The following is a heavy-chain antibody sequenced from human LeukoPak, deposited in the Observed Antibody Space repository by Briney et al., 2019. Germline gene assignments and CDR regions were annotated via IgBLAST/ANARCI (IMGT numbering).Heavy chain of an antibody. D-gene: IGHD3-9*01. CDR2: IIPIFGTA. Sequence: VASVKVSCKASGGTFSSYAISWVRQAPGQGLEWMGGIIPIFGTANYAQKFQGRVTITADESTSTAYMELSSLRSEDTAVYYCANTKYDILTGYYPYNWFDPWGQGTLVTVSS. V-gene: IGHV1-69*13. J-gene: IGHJ5*02. CDR1: GGTFSSYA. CDR3: ANTKYDILTGYYPYNWFDP.